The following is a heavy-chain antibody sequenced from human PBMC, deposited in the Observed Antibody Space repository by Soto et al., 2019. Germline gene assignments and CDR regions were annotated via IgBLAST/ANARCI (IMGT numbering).Heavy chain of an antibody. Sequence: QVQLVQSGAEVKKPGSSVKVSCKASGGTFSSYAISWVRQAPGQGLEWMGGIIPMFGTADYAQKFQGRVTITADESTSTAYMELGRPRSDDTAVEYCATMEGRSQYYYSRMDVWGQGTTVTLPS. D-gene: IGHD3-3*01. CDR1: GGTFSSYA. CDR3: ATMEGRSQYYYSRMDV. CDR2: IIPMFGTA. V-gene: IGHV1-69*12. J-gene: IGHJ6*01.